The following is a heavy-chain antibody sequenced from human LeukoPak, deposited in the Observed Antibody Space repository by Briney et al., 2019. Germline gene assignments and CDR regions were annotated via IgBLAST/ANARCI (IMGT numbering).Heavy chain of an antibody. V-gene: IGHV4-59*01. Sequence: SETLSLTCTVSGGSISSYYWSWIRQPPGKGLEWIGYIYYSGSTNYNPSLKSRVTISVDTSKNQFSLKLSSVTAADTAVYYCARDREAVGYCSGGSCYSSGHFDYWGQGTLVTVSS. D-gene: IGHD2-15*01. CDR1: GGSISSYY. CDR2: IYYSGST. CDR3: ARDREAVGYCSGGSCYSSGHFDY. J-gene: IGHJ4*02.